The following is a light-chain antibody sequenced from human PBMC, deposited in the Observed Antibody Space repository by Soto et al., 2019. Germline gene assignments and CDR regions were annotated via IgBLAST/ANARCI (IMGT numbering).Light chain of an antibody. Sequence: QLVLTQSSSASASLGSSVKLTCTLSSGHSSYIIAWHQQQPGKAPRYLMKLEGSGSYNKGSGVPDRFSGSSSGADRYLTISNLQFEDAADYYCETWDSKSHWVFGGGTKLTVL. CDR3: ETWDSKSHWV. V-gene: IGLV4-60*02. J-gene: IGLJ3*02. CDR1: SGHSSYI. CDR2: LEGSGSY.